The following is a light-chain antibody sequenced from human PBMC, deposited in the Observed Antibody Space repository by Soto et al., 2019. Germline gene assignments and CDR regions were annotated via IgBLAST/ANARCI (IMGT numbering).Light chain of an antibody. Sequence: QSALTQPASVSGSPGQSITISCTGTSSTVGGFNVVSWHQQHPGKAPKVIIYEGIKRPSGVSNRFSGSNSGSTASLTISGLQAEDEADYYCCSYVGATTYVFGTGTKVPS. V-gene: IGLV2-23*01. CDR2: EGI. J-gene: IGLJ1*01. CDR1: SSTVGGFNV. CDR3: CSYVGATTYV.